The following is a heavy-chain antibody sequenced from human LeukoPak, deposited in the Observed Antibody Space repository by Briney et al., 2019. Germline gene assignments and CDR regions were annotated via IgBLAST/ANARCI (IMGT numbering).Heavy chain of an antibody. CDR3: ARSGIEVVPSDYYYYMDV. D-gene: IGHD2-2*01. Sequence: SETLSLTCTVSGGSISSSSYYWGWIRQPPGKGLEWIGSIYYSGSTYYNPSLKSRVTISVDTSKNQFSLKLSSVTAADTAVYYCARSGIEVVPSDYYYYMDVWGKGTTVTVSS. CDR1: GGSISSSSYY. V-gene: IGHV4-39*01. CDR2: IYYSGST. J-gene: IGHJ6*03.